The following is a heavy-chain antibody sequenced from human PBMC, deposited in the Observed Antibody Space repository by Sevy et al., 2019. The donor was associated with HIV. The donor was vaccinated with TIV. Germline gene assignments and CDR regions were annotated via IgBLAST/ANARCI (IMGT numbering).Heavy chain of an antibody. CDR2: IFYTGIV. CDR3: ARRAVHGEGRSFDI. V-gene: IGHV4-39*01. J-gene: IGHJ3*02. Sequence: SETLSLTCAVSGDSLTVGSYYWGWIRQPPGEGLEWIGNIFYTGIVAYNPSLQSRVTISVATSKNQFSLELKSVTAADTAAYFCARRAVHGEGRSFDIWGPGTTVTVS. D-gene: IGHD1-1*01. CDR1: GDSLTVGSYY.